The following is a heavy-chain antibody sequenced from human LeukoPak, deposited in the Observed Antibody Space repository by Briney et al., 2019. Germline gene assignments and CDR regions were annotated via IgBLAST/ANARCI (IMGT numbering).Heavy chain of an antibody. CDR3: AKEGLRHFDWLLHEAASYYFDY. V-gene: IGHV3-30*18. D-gene: IGHD3-9*01. Sequence: GGSLRLSCAASGFTFSSYGMHWVRQAPGKGLEWVAVISYDGSNKYYADSVKGRFTISRDNSKNTLYLQMNSLRAEDTAVYYCAKEGLRHFDWLLHEAASYYFDYWGQGTLVTVSS. CDR2: ISYDGSNK. CDR1: GFTFSSYG. J-gene: IGHJ4*02.